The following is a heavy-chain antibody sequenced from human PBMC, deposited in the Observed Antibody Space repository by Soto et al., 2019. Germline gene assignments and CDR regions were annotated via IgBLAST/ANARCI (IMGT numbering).Heavy chain of an antibody. CDR1: GGSISTYS. CDR2: IYYSGST. D-gene: IGHD3-10*01. V-gene: IGHV4-59*01. CDR3: ARRVLPAPQISPDNSFDP. Sequence: QVQLLESGPGLVKPSETLSLTCTVSGGSISTYSWNWIRQAPGKGLEWIGYIYYSGSTNYNPSLSSRVTISIDSSKNQFSLKFRSLTAADTAVYYCARRVLPAPQISPDNSFDPWGQGTLVTVSS. J-gene: IGHJ5*02.